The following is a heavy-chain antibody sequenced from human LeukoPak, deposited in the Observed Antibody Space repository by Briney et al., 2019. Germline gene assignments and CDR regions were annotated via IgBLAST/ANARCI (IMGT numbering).Heavy chain of an antibody. Sequence: GGSLRLSCAASGFTVSSNYMSWVRQAPGKGLEWVSVIYSGGSTYYADSVKGRFTISRHNSKNTLYLQMNSLRAEDTAVYYCAKPLTYYYDSSGYYYDYWGQGTLVTVSS. D-gene: IGHD3-22*01. CDR2: IYSGGST. V-gene: IGHV3-53*01. J-gene: IGHJ4*02. CDR1: GFTVSSNY. CDR3: AKPLTYYYDSSGYYYDY.